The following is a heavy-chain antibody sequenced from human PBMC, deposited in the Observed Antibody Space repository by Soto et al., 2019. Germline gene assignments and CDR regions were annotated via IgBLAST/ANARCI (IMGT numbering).Heavy chain of an antibody. D-gene: IGHD3-10*01. CDR2: ISGSGVST. CDR3: ATGLRLGDWGYVG. Sequence: EVQLLESGGGLVQPGGSLRLSCAASGSTFRSSAMGWVRQAPGKGLEWVSTISGSGVSTYYADSVKGRFAISRDNSRNTLDLQMNRLRVEDTAAYYCATGLRLGDWGYVGWGQGTLVTVSS. CDR1: GSTFRSSA. J-gene: IGHJ1*01. V-gene: IGHV3-23*01.